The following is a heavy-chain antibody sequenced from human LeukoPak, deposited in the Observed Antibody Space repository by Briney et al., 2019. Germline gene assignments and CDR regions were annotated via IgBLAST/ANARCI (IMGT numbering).Heavy chain of an antibody. J-gene: IGHJ6*02. V-gene: IGHV3-74*01. CDR2: INSDGSST. CDR1: GFTFSSYW. Sequence: GGSLRLSCAASGFTFSSYWMHWVRQAPGKGLVWVSRINSDGSSTSYADSVKGRFTISRDNAKNTLYLQMNSLRAEDTAVYYCARDGSYYDFWSGYLGYYYYGMDVWGQGTTVTVSS. CDR3: ARDGSYYDFWSGYLGYYYYGMDV. D-gene: IGHD3-3*01.